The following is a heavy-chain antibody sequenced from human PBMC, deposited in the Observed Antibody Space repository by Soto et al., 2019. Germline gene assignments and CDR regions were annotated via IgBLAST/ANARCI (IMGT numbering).Heavy chain of an antibody. D-gene: IGHD6-6*01. V-gene: IGHV3-11*06. Sequence: PGGSLRLSCAASGFTFSDYYMSWIRQAPGKGLEWVSYISSSSSYTNYADSVKGRFTISRDNAKNSLYLQMNSLRAEDTAVYYCARSYSSSSVDYWGQGTLVTVSS. CDR3: ARSYSSSSVDY. CDR2: ISSSSSYT. J-gene: IGHJ4*02. CDR1: GFTFSDYY.